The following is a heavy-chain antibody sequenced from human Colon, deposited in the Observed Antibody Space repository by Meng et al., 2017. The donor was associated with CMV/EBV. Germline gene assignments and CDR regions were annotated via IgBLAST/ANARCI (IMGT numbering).Heavy chain of an antibody. Sequence: EDRGYSTSAACNGIRQSPSDGLEWLGRTYYRSKWYNDYAVSVNSRVTINPDTSKNQFSLQLSSVTPEDTAVYYCARTGTGGRAFDIWGNGTMVTVSS. CDR1: EDRGYSTSAA. J-gene: IGHJ3*02. CDR2: TYYRSKWYN. CDR3: ARTGTGGRAFDI. V-gene: IGHV6-1*01. D-gene: IGHD3/OR15-3a*01.